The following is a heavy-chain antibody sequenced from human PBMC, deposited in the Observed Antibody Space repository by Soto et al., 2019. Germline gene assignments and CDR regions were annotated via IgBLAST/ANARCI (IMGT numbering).Heavy chain of an antibody. J-gene: IGHJ3*02. CDR3: ARRPRSGAYPDAFDI. CDR2: IYPGDSDT. CDR1: GYPFSSYF. Sequence: GESLKISCTGSGYPFSSYFIVLVLEVPGKGLEWMGIIYPGDSDTRYSPSFQGQVTISADKSISTAYLQWSSLKVSDTALYYCARRPRSGAYPDAFDIWGQGTMVTVSS. V-gene: IGHV5-51*01. D-gene: IGHD1-26*01.